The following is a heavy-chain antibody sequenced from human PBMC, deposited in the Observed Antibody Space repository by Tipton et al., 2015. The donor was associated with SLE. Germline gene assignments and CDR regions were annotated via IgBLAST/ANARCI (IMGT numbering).Heavy chain of an antibody. CDR1: GGSFSNYY. D-gene: IGHD1-26*01. CDR2: INNRGST. J-gene: IGHJ4*02. V-gene: IGHV4-34*01. CDR3: VRSRGGATRAFDY. Sequence: TLSLTCAVYGGSFSNYYWSWIRQPPGKGLEWIGEINNRGSTKYNASLKSRVSMSEDTSKNQFSLKLRSVTAADTAVYHCVRSRGGATRAFDYWGPGTLVTVSS.